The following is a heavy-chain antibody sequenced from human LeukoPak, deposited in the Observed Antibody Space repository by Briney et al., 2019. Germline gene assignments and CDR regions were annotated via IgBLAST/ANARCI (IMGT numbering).Heavy chain of an antibody. CDR1: GGTFSSYA. D-gene: IGHD5-24*01. J-gene: IGHJ4*02. Sequence: ASVKVSCKASGGTFSSYAISWVRQAPGQGLEWMGGIIPIFGTANYAQKFQGRVTITADESTSTAYMGLSSLRSEDTAVYYCARPASDGRSDYWGQGTLVTVSS. CDR3: ARPASDGRSDY. V-gene: IGHV1-69*13. CDR2: IIPIFGTA.